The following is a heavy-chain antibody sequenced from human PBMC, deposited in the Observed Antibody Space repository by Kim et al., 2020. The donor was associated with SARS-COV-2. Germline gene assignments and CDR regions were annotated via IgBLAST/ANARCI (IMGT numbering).Heavy chain of an antibody. V-gene: IGHV4-59*13. Sequence: SETLSLTCTVSGGSISSYYWSWIRQPPGKGLEWIGYIYYSGSTNYNPSLKSRVTISVDTSKNQFSLKLSSVTAADTAVYYCARDGGGYSGYDRYYYYYYGMDVWGQGTTVTVSS. D-gene: IGHD5-12*01. CDR1: GGSISSYY. J-gene: IGHJ6*02. CDR3: ARDGGGYSGYDRYYYYYYGMDV. CDR2: IYYSGST.